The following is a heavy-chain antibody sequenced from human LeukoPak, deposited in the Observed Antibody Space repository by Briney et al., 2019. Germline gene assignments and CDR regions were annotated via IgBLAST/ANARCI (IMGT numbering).Heavy chain of an antibody. CDR2: INTNTGNP. CDR1: GYTFTSYG. Sequence: ASVKVSCKASGYTFTSYGISWVRQAPGQGLECMGWINTNTGNPTYAQGFTGRFVFSLDTSVSTAYLQISSLKAEDTAVYYCARTEGTNWNYRTGEMSRLDYWGQGTLVTVSS. V-gene: IGHV7-4-1*02. CDR3: ARTEGTNWNYRTGEMSRLDY. D-gene: IGHD1-7*01. J-gene: IGHJ4*02.